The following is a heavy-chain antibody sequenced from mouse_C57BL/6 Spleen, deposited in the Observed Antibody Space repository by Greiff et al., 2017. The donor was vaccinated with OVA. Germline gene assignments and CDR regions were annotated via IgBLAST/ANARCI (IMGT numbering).Heavy chain of an antibody. J-gene: IGHJ1*03. D-gene: IGHD1-1*01. Sequence: VKLMESGPGLVAPSQSLSITCTVSGFSLTSYGVHWVRQPPGKGLEWLVVIWSDGSTTYNSALKSSLSISKDNSKSQVFLKMNSLQTDDTAMYYCARHYYGSSHWYFDVWGTGTTVTVSS. CDR1: GFSLTSYG. V-gene: IGHV2-6-1*01. CDR3: ARHYYGSSHWYFDV. CDR2: IWSDGST.